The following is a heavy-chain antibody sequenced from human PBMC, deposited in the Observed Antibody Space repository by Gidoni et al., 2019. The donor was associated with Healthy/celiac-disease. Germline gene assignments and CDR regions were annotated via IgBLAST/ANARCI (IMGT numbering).Heavy chain of an antibody. J-gene: IGHJ4*02. CDR3: ARGGSYYRYFDY. Sequence: EVQLVESGRGLVQPGGSLRLSCAASGFTFSSYWIHWVRQGPGKGMVWVSRINSDGSSTSYADSVKGRFTISRDNAKNTLYLQMNSLRAEDTAVYYCARGGSYYRYFDYWGQGTLVTVSS. CDR2: INSDGSST. D-gene: IGHD1-26*01. V-gene: IGHV3-74*01. CDR1: GFTFSSYW.